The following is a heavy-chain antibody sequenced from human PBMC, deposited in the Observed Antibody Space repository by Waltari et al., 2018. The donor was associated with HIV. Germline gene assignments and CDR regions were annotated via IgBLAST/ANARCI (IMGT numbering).Heavy chain of an antibody. CDR3: ARGYLDIGYCSGGSCYSIQGGFDY. CDR2: IYYSGST. J-gene: IGHJ4*02. CDR1: GGSISSSSYY. V-gene: IGHV4-39*07. Sequence: QLQLQESGPGLVKPSETLSLTCTVSGGSISSSSYYWGWIRQPPGKGLEWIGSIYYSGSTYYNPSLKSRVTISVDTSKNQFSLKLSSVTAADTAVYYCARGYLDIGYCSGGSCYSIQGGFDYWGQGTLVTVSS. D-gene: IGHD2-15*01.